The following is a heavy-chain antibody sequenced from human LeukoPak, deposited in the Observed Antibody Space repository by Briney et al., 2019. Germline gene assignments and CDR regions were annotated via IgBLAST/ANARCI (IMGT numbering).Heavy chain of an antibody. CDR1: GGSISSSSYY. J-gene: IGHJ4*02. CDR3: ASHDYSTERDLIDY. Sequence: SETLSLTCTVSGGSISSSSYYWGWIRQPPGKGLEWIGSIYYSGSTYYNPSLKSRVTISVDRSKNQFSLKLSSVTAADTAVYYCASHDYSTERDLIDYWGQGTLVTVSS. CDR2: IYYSGST. V-gene: IGHV4-39*07. D-gene: IGHD4-11*01.